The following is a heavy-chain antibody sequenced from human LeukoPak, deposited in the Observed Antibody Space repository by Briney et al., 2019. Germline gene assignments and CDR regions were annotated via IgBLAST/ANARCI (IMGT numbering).Heavy chain of an antibody. CDR3: ARETGTLDAFEI. J-gene: IGHJ3*02. V-gene: IGHV1-18*01. CDR2: ISDYNGDT. CDR1: GYTFSNYA. D-gene: IGHD1-7*01. Sequence: ASVKVSCKAFGYTFSNYAINWVRQAPGQGLEWMGWISDYNGDTNYAQKFRDRVTMTTDTSTTTAYMELRSLRSDDTAVYYCARETGTLDAFEIWGQGTMVTVSS.